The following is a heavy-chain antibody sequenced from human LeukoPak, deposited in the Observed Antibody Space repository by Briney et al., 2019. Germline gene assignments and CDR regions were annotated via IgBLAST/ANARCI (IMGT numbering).Heavy chain of an antibody. CDR1: GYTFTSYA. J-gene: IGHJ6*02. V-gene: IGHV7-4-1*02. CDR2: INTNTGNP. D-gene: IGHD5-12*01. CDR3: AILMPQYSGYDYYYYGMDV. Sequence: ASVKVSCKASGYTFTSYAMNWVRQAPGQGLEWMGWINTNTGNPTYAQGFTGRFVFSLDTSVSTAYLQISSLKAEDTAVYYCAILMPQYSGYDYYYYGMDVWGQGTTVTVSS.